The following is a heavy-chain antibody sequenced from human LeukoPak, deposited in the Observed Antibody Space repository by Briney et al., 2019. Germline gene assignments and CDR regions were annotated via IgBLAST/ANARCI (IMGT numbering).Heavy chain of an antibody. Sequence: PGRSLRLSCAASGFTFSSYAMDWVRQAPGKGLEWVAVISYDGRNIHYPDSVKGRFTISRDISTDTLWLQMDSLRTEDTAVYYRAKGPLRGTAAAIDYWGQGTLVTVSS. CDR3: AKGPLRGTAAAIDY. CDR1: GFTFSSYA. D-gene: IGHD2-2*01. J-gene: IGHJ4*02. V-gene: IGHV3-30*04. CDR2: ISYDGRNI.